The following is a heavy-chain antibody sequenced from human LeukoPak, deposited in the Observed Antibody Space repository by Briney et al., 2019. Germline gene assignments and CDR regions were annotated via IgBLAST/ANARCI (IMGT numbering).Heavy chain of an antibody. CDR1: GGSISSYY. CDR3: ARESGMTIGGLYYYYYGMDV. V-gene: IGHV4-4*07. CDR2: IYTSGST. J-gene: IGHJ6*02. D-gene: IGHD3-16*01. Sequence: SETLSLTCTVSGGSISSYYWSWIRQPAGKGLEWIGRIYTSGSTNYNPSLKSRVTMSVDTSKNQFSLKLSSVTAADTAVYYCARESGMTIGGLYYYYYGMDVWGQGTTVTVSS.